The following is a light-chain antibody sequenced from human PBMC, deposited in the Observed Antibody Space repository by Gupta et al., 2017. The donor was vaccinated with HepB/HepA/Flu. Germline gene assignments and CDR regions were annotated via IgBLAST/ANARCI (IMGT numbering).Light chain of an antibody. J-gene: IGKJ1*01. CDR1: QSISTL. CDR2: GAS. V-gene: IGKV1-5*03. Sequence: DIQMTQSPPTLSAPVGDSVTITCRASQSISTLLSWFQQKPGRAPNLLIYGASTLERGIPSRFSGSGSGTDFTLSISGRQPDDFATYYCQEYSGSSWTFGQGTKVEI. CDR3: QEYSGSSWT.